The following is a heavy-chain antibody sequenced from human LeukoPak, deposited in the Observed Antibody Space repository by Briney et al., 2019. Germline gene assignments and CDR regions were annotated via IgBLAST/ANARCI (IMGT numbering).Heavy chain of an antibody. CDR2: ISRSGSTI. CDR3: VRDGRYCTGGSCYPH. Sequence: GGSLRLSCAASGFTFSSYEMNWVRQAPGKGLEWVSYISRSGSTIYYADSVKGRFTISRDNAKNSLYLQMNSLRAEDTAVYYCVRDGRYCTGGSCYPHWGQGTLVTVSS. V-gene: IGHV3-48*03. D-gene: IGHD2-15*01. CDR1: GFTFSSYE. J-gene: IGHJ4*02.